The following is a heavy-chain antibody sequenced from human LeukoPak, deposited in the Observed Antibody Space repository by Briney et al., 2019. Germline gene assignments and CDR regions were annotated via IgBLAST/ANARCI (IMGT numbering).Heavy chain of an antibody. CDR3: ARGYGARSDYFDY. J-gene: IGHJ4*02. CDR2: ISSSSTI. D-gene: IGHD4-17*01. CDR1: GFTFSSYW. V-gene: IGHV3-48*01. Sequence: GGSLRLSCAASGFTFSSYWMHWVRQAPGKGLEWVSYISSSSTIYYADSVKGRFTISRDNAKNSLYLQMNSLRAEDTAVYYCARGYGARSDYFDYWGQGTLVTVSS.